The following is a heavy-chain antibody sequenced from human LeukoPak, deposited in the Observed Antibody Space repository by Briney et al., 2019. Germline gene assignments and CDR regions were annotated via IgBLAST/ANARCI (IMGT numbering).Heavy chain of an antibody. J-gene: IGHJ4*02. CDR2: INTDGNST. CDR1: GFTFSSNW. CDR3: AREGVVGVNFDY. D-gene: IGHD1-26*01. V-gene: IGHV3-74*01. Sequence: GGSLRLSCAASGFTFSSNWMHWVRQAPGKGLVWLSRINTDGNSTSCADSVKGRFTISRDNAKNTLYLQMHSLRAEDTAVYYCAREGVVGVNFDYWGQGTLVTVSS.